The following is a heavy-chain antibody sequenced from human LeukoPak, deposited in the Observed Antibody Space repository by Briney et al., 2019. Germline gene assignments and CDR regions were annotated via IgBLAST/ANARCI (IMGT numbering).Heavy chain of an antibody. D-gene: IGHD4-17*01. Sequence: ASVKVSCKASGYTFTGYYMHWVRQAPEQGLEWMGWINPNSGGTHYAQKFQGRVTVTRDTSISTTYMDLSRLRSDDTAVYYCARKGEDYGDYDYWGQGTLVTVSS. CDR1: GYTFTGYY. J-gene: IGHJ4*02. CDR2: INPNSGGT. V-gene: IGHV1-2*02. CDR3: ARKGEDYGDYDY.